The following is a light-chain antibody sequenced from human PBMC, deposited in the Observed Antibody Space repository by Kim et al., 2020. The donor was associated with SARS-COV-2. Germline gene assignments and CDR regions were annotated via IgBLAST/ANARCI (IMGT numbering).Light chain of an antibody. CDR1: QGVNNY. V-gene: IGKV1-9*01. J-gene: IGKJ4*01. CDR3: QQLNSYRLT. CDR2: AAS. Sequence: DIQLTQSPSFLSASVGDRVTITCRASQGVNNYLAWYQQKPGKAPKLLIYAASTLHTGVPSRFSGSGSGTEFTLTISTLQPEDFATYYCQQLNSYRLTFGGGTKVDIK.